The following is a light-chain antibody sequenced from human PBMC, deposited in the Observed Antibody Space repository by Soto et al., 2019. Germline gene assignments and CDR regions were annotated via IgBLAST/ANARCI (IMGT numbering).Light chain of an antibody. V-gene: IGKV3-20*01. Sequence: EIVLTQSPGTLSLSPGERATLSCRASLSVSSSYLAWYQQKPGQAPRLLIYGASNRATGIPDRFSGSGSGTDFTLTINRLEPEDFAVYYCQHYDNTPPSVTFGPGTKVDIK. J-gene: IGKJ3*01. CDR2: GAS. CDR3: QHYDNTPPSVT. CDR1: LSVSSSY.